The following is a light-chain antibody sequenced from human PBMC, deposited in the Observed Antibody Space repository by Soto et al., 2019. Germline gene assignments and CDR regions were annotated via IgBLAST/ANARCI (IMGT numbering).Light chain of an antibody. J-gene: IGKJ1*01. CDR3: QQSYSTPPWT. V-gene: IGKV3D-15*01. Sequence: RVMTQSPDTLSVSPGERATLSCRASETVRSNLAWYQQKPGQAPRLLIYAASTRATGIPARFIGNGSGTEFTLTISSLQPEDFATYFCQQSYSTPPWTFGQGTKVEIK. CDR1: ETVRSN. CDR2: AAS.